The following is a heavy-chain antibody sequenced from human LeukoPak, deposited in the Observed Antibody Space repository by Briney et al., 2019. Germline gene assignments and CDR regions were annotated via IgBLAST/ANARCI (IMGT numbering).Heavy chain of an antibody. V-gene: IGHV4-59*11. CDR1: GGSISSHY. J-gene: IGHJ5*02. CDR2: IYYSGST. Sequence: PSETLSLTCSVSGGSISSHYWSWIRQPPGKGLEWIGYIYYSGSTKYNPSLKSGGTISVDTSKNHFSLKLSSVTAADTAVYYCARGGTTVTPGLLWFDPWGQGTLVTVSS. D-gene: IGHD4-17*01. CDR3: ARGGTTVTPGLLWFDP.